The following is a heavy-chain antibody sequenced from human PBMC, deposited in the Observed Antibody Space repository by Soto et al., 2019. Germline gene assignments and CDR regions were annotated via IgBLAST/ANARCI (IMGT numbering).Heavy chain of an antibody. CDR3: ARHVTMVRRVKTLRNWFDP. Sequence: GESLKISCKGSGYSFTSYWIGWVRQMPGKGLEWMGIIYPGDSDTRYSPSFQGQVTISADKSISTAYLQWSSLKASDTAMYYCARHVTMVRRVKTLRNWFDPWGQGTLVTVSS. D-gene: IGHD3-10*01. J-gene: IGHJ5*02. CDR2: IYPGDSDT. V-gene: IGHV5-51*01. CDR1: GYSFTSYW.